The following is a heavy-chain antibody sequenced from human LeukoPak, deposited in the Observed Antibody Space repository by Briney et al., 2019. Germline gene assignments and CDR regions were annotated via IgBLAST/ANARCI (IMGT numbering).Heavy chain of an antibody. Sequence: PSETLSLTCAVYGGSFSGYYWSWIRQPPGKGLEWIGEINHSGSTNYDPSLKSRVTISVDTSKNQFSLKLSSVTAADTAVYYCASSYSSSSTNDYWGQGTLVTVSS. J-gene: IGHJ4*02. CDR2: INHSGST. V-gene: IGHV4-34*01. CDR3: ASSYSSSSTNDY. D-gene: IGHD6-6*01. CDR1: GGSFSGYY.